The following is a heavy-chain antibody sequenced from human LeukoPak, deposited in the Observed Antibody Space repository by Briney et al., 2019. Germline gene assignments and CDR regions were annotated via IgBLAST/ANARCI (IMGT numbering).Heavy chain of an antibody. J-gene: IGHJ4*02. CDR3: ARGIRVTASLLSVGFYFDD. CDR2: IYTSGGT. V-gene: IGHV4-4*07. Sequence: KPSETLSLTCTVSGGSISSGYWMWLRQPAEKGLEWIGRIYTSGGTRYNPSLRGRVTMSAVTSKNQFSLKLSSVTAADTAVYYCARGIRVTASLLSVGFYFDDWGQGTLVTVSS. D-gene: IGHD2-21*02. CDR1: GGSISSGY.